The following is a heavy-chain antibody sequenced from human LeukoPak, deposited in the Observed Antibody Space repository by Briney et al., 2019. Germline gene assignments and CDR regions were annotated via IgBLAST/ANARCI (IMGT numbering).Heavy chain of an antibody. CDR2: INPSSGGT. D-gene: IGHD3-22*01. Sequence: ASVKVSCKASGYTFTGHYMHWVRQATGQGLEWMGWINPSSGGTNYAQKFQGWVTMTRDTSISTAYMELSRLRSDDTAVYYCARVYDSSGFDYWGQGTLVTVSS. CDR3: ARVYDSSGFDY. V-gene: IGHV1-2*04. CDR1: GYTFTGHY. J-gene: IGHJ4*02.